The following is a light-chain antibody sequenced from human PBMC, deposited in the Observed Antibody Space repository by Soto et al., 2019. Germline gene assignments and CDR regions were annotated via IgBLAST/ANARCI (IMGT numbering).Light chain of an antibody. J-gene: IGKJ5*01. Sequence: DIKINQSPSSLSASVRDRVTITCQASQDISNYLNWYQQKPGKAPKLLIYDASNLETGVPSRFSGSGSGTDFTFTISSLQPEDIATYYCQQYDNLPITFGQGTRLEIK. V-gene: IGKV1-33*01. CDR2: DAS. CDR3: QQYDNLPIT. CDR1: QDISNY.